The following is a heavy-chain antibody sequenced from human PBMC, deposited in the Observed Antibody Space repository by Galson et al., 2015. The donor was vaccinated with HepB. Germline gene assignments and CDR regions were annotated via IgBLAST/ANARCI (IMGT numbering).Heavy chain of an antibody. CDR2: IFSNDEK. CDR1: GFSLNNARMG. J-gene: IGHJ4*02. V-gene: IGHV2-26*01. CDR3: ARMVDSTGWYPFDY. Sequence: PALVKPTQTLTLTCTVSGFSLNNARMGVSWIRQPPGKALEWLAHIFSNDEKSYTTSLRSRLTISKDTSNSQVVLTMTDMDPVDTATYYCARMVDSTGWYPFDYWGQGTLVTVSS. D-gene: IGHD6-19*01.